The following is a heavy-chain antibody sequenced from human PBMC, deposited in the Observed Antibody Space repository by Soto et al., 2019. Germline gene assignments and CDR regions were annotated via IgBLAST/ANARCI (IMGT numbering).Heavy chain of an antibody. J-gene: IGHJ4*02. D-gene: IGHD3-3*01. Sequence: EVQLVESGGDLVQPGGSLRLSCAASGFTFSSYTMNWVRQAPGKGLEWVSYIATSSSSIFYADSVKGRFTISRDNAKNSLYLQMNSLRAEDTAVYYCARWNYDFRSSYFDYWGQGTLGTVSS. CDR2: IATSSSSI. V-gene: IGHV3-48*01. CDR3: ARWNYDFRSSYFDY. CDR1: GFTFSSYT.